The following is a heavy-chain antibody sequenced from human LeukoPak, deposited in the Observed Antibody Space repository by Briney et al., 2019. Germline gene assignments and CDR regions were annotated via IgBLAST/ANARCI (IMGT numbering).Heavy chain of an antibody. CDR1: GFTFTNNW. Sequence: GGSLRLSCAASGFTFTNNWMTWFRQAPGKGLEWVANVNEDGSEKNYVDSVKGRFTISRDNAKNSVYLQMNNLRVEETVVYYCARGRGWIDPWGQGTLVTVSS. V-gene: IGHV3-7*01. CDR3: ARGRGWIDP. J-gene: IGHJ5*02. CDR2: VNEDGSEK. D-gene: IGHD5-24*01.